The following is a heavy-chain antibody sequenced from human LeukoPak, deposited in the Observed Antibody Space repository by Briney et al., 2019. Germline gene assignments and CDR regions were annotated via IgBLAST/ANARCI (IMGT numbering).Heavy chain of an antibody. J-gene: IGHJ6*03. CDR1: GVSISSSNSY. CDR3: ARDGAHKNHYYSYYYMDV. D-gene: IGHD3-16*01. Sequence: PSETLSLTCTVSGVSISSSNSYWGWIRQPPGKGLEWIGSIYYSGNTYYNASLKSQVSISIDTSKNQFSLKLSSVTAADTAVYYCARDGAHKNHYYSYYYMDVWGKGTTVTVSS. CDR2: IYYSGNT. V-gene: IGHV4-39*07.